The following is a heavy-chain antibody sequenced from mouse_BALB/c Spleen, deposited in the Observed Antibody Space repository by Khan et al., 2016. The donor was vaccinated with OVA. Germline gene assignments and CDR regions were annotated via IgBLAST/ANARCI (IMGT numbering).Heavy chain of an antibody. V-gene: IGHV1-77*01. J-gene: IGHJ3*01. CDR1: GYTFTDYY. CDR3: AREWAAWFPY. Sequence: VQLQQSGAELARPGASVKLSCKASGYTFTDYYINWMKQRTGQGLEWIGEIYPGSGNIYYNEKFKGKATLTADKCSSTDYMQLSSLTSEDSAVYFCAREWAAWFPYWGQGTLVTVSA. CDR2: IYPGSGNI.